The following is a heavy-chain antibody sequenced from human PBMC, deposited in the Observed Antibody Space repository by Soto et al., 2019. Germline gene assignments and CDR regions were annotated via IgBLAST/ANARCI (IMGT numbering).Heavy chain of an antibody. D-gene: IGHD2-8*02. CDR2: MNPSGGNT. J-gene: IGHJ6*03. Sequence: ASVKVSCKASGYTFTSYYMHWVRQAPGQGLEWMGRMNPSGGNTGYAQKFQGRVTMTRNTSISTAYMELSSLRSEDTAVYYCARGLVEVWNYYYYYYMDVWGKGTTVTVSS. V-gene: IGHV1-8*02. CDR3: ARGLVEVWNYYYYYYMDV. CDR1: GYTFTSYY.